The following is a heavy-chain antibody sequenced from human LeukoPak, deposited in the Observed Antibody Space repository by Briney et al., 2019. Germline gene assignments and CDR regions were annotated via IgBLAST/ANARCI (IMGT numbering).Heavy chain of an antibody. D-gene: IGHD6-19*01. CDR3: AREEPVAATGPDY. CDR1: RYTLTGYY. J-gene: IGHJ4*02. V-gene: IGHV1-2*02. Sequence: ASVKVSCKASRYTLTGYYMHWVRQAPGQGLEWMGWINPNSGGTNYAQRFQGRVTMTRDTSISTAYMELSRLRSDDTAVYYCAREEPVAATGPDYWGQGTLVTVSS. CDR2: INPNSGGT.